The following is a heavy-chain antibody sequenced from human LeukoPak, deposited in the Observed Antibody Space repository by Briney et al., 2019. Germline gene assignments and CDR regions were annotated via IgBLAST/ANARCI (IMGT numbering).Heavy chain of an antibody. D-gene: IGHD3-22*01. CDR3: ARDPGSGYYYDY. CDR2: IDPNSSGT. V-gene: IGHV1-2*06. J-gene: IGHJ4*02. CDR1: GYTGTGYD. Sequence: GASVKVSCKSAGYTGTGYDMHWVRQPPAQGLEWMGRIDPNSSGTNYAQKFQGRVNMTRDASIRTAYMELSRLRSEAPAVYYCARDPGSGYYYDYWGQGTLVTVSS.